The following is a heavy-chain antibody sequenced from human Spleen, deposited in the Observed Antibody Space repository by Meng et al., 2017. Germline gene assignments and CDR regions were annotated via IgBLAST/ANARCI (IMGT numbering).Heavy chain of an antibody. CDR3: AREGRSHQVGVSVY. J-gene: IGHJ4*02. CDR1: CGSISSGDYY. D-gene: IGHD2-21*01. Sequence: QVQLQESGPGLVKPSQTLFLSCTVSCGSISSGDYYWIWIRQPPGKGLEWIGYIYNSGSTYYNPSLKSRVTISVDTSKNQFSLKLRFVTAADTAVYYCAREGRSHQVGVSVYWGQGNLVTVSS. CDR2: IYNSGST. V-gene: IGHV4-30-4*01.